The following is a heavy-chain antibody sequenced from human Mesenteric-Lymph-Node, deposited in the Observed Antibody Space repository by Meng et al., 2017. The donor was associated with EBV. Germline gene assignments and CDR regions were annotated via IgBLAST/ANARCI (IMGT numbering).Heavy chain of an antibody. CDR2: ISGTGRTI. J-gene: IGHJ5*02. V-gene: IGHV3-11*01. CDR3: ARWASITPVFDP. D-gene: IGHD3-3*01. CDR1: GFIFSNYY. Sequence: QLGESGGGLVKPGGSLSLSCAACGFIFSNYYRTWICQAPVKGLEWVANISGTGRTIYYADSVTSRFTITSDSAKNSLFLQMNNLRAEDTAVYYCARWASITPVFDPWGQGTLVTVSS.